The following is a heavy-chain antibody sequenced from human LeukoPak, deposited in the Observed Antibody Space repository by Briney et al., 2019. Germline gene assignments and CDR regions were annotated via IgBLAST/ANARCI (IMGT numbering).Heavy chain of an antibody. D-gene: IGHD2-2*01. CDR1: GGSINNYY. Sequence: SETLSLTCSVSGGSINNYYWSWIRQPPGRGLGWIGYIYYSGSTSYNPSLKSRLTISVGTSNNQFSLKLRSVTAADTGVYFCARGGRSASAYYYMDVWGRGTTVTVSS. CDR2: IYYSGST. J-gene: IGHJ6*03. V-gene: IGHV4-59*12. CDR3: ARGGRSASAYYYMDV.